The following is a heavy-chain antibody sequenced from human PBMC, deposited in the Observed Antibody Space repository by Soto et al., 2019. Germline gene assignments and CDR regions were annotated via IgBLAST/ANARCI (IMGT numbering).Heavy chain of an antibody. CDR3: AREALGGYRGYLTGIYYYYGMDV. Sequence: GASVKVSCKASGYTFTSYAMYGVRQAPGQRLEWMGWINAGNGNTKYSQKFPGRVTITRDTSASTAYVELSSLGSEDTAVYDCAREALGGYRGYLTGIYYYYGMDVWCQGTTVTVSS. CDR2: INAGNGNT. V-gene: IGHV1-3*01. J-gene: IGHJ6*02. CDR1: GYTFTSYA. D-gene: IGHD5-12*01.